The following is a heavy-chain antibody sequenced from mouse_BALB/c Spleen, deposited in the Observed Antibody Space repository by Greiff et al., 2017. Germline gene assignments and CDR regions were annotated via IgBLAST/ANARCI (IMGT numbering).Heavy chain of an antibody. J-gene: IGHJ4*01. CDR1: AFNFKDTY. CDR3: ASRSTMITTGEYYAMDY. Sequence: EVQLQQSGAELVKPGASVKLSCTASAFNFKDTYMHWVKQRPDQGLEWIGRIDPANGNTKYDPKFQGKATITADTSSNTAYLQLSSLTSEDTAVYYCASRSTMITTGEYYAMDYWGQGTSVTVSS. D-gene: IGHD2-4*01. V-gene: IGHV14-3*02. CDR2: IDPANGNT.